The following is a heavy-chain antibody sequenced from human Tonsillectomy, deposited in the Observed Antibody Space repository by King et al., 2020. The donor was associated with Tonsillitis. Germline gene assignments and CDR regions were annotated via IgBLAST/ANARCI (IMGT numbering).Heavy chain of an antibody. CDR2: IYSGGSST. Sequence: VQLVESGGGLVQRGGSLRLSCAASGFTFSSYAMSWVRQAPGKGLEWVSVIYSGGSSTYYADSVKGRFTISRDNSKNTLNLQMNSLRAEDTAVYYCAKCGALGELFHYAFDIWGQGTMVTVSS. D-gene: IGHD3-16*01. V-gene: IGHV3-23*03. CDR1: GFTFSSYA. CDR3: AKCGALGELFHYAFDI. J-gene: IGHJ3*02.